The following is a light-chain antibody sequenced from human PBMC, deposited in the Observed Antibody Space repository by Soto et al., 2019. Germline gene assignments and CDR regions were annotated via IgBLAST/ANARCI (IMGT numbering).Light chain of an antibody. CDR3: AVWDDSLNGVV. J-gene: IGLJ3*02. CDR1: RSNVGNNA. CDR2: YDD. Sequence: QSALTQPPSVSEAPRQRVTISCSGSRSNVGNNAVNRYQQLPGKAPKLLIYYDDLLPSGVSDRFSGSKSGTSASLAISGLQSEDEADYYCAVWDDSLNGVVFGGGTKLTVL. V-gene: IGLV1-36*01.